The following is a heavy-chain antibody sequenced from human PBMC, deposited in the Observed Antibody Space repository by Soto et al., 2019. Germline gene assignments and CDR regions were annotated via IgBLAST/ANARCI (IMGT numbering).Heavy chain of an antibody. CDR2: IHYSGTT. Sequence: SETLSLTCTASGGSISSSYYYWGWIRQPPGKGLEWIGSIHYSGTTYYSPSLKSRVTVSVDTSKNQFSLKVNSVTAADTAVYYCVRQVFCCGGSCYRLFYPWGLGTLVPVSA. CDR1: GGSISSSYYY. J-gene: IGHJ5*02. V-gene: IGHV4-39*01. CDR3: VRQVFCCGGSCYRLFYP. D-gene: IGHD2-15*01.